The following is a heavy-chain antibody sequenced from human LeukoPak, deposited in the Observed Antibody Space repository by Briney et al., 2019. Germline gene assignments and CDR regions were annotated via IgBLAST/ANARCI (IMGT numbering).Heavy chain of an antibody. CDR1: GYTFTDYY. CDR3: ARGGLSSTSRFIDY. J-gene: IGHJ4*02. CDR2: FNPNSGGT. D-gene: IGHD2-2*01. Sequence: LVASVKVSCKASGYTFTDYYMQWVRQAPGQGLEWMGWFNPNSGGTNYAQKFQGRVTMTRDTSISTAYMELSRLRSEDTAVYYCARGGLSSTSRFIDYWGQGTLVTVSS. V-gene: IGHV1-2*03.